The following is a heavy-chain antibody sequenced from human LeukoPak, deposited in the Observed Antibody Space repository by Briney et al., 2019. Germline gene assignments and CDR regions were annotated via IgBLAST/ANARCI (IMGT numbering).Heavy chain of an antibody. CDR2: ISYDGSNK. Sequence: GGSLRLSCAASGFTFSSYAMHWVRQAPGKGLEWVAVISYDGSNKYYADSVKGRFTISRDNSKNTLYLQMNSLRAEDTAVYHCARDSLPIAVAGPFAYWGQGTLVTVSS. D-gene: IGHD6-19*01. V-gene: IGHV3-30*04. J-gene: IGHJ4*02. CDR3: ARDSLPIAVAGPFAY. CDR1: GFTFSSYA.